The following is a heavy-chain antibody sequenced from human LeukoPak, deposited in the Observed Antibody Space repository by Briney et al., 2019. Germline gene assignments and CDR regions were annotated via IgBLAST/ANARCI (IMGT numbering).Heavy chain of an antibody. CDR3: ARRAMEKQLDVYYFDY. D-gene: IGHD6-13*01. J-gene: IGHJ4*02. CDR1: GGSISSSSYY. V-gene: IGHV4-39*01. CDR2: IYYSGST. Sequence: SETLSLTCTVSGGSISSSSYYWGWIRQPPGKGLEWIGSIYYSGSTYYNPSLKSRVTISVDTSKNQFSLKLSSVTAADTAVYYCARRAMEKQLDVYYFDYWGQGTLVTVSS.